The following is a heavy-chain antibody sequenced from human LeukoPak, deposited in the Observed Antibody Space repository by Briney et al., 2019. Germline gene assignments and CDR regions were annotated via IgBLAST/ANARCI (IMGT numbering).Heavy chain of an antibody. D-gene: IGHD2-2*01. V-gene: IGHV3-23*01. Sequence: QAGGSLRLSCAASGFTFSSYAMSWVRQAPGKGLEWVSAISGSGGSTYYADSVKGRFTISRDNSKNTLYLQMNSLRAEDTTVYYRAKDLAVVVPAAPFDYWGQGTLVTVSS. CDR1: GFTFSSYA. CDR3: AKDLAVVVPAAPFDY. CDR2: ISGSGGST. J-gene: IGHJ4*02.